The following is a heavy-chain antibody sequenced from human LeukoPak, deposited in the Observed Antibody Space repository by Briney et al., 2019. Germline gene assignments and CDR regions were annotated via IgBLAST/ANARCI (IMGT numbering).Heavy chain of an antibody. CDR2: IWYEGSNK. CDR3: ARILGDYYDSSGSYFDY. Sequence: GGPLTLSCAPWGFTFSIYGTHCLPQARGKALECVTLIWYEGSNKYYAHSVKGRFPISRDNSENTLYLHMNSLRAEDTAVYYCARILGDYYDSSGSYFDYWGQGTLVTVSS. CDR1: GFTFSIYG. D-gene: IGHD3-22*01. V-gene: IGHV3-33*01. J-gene: IGHJ4*02.